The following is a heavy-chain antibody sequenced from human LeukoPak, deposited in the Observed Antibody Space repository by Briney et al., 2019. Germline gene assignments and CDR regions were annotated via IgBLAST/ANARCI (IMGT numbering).Heavy chain of an antibody. D-gene: IGHD6-19*01. CDR1: GFDLSAYA. V-gene: IGHV3-23*01. CDR2: FKKRGYDT. CDR3: AKVYQSGWSYFDY. J-gene: IGHJ4*02. Sequence: PGGSLRLSCVVSGFDLSAYAMGWVRQAPGKGLEWVSGFKKRGYDTDYADSVKGRFTISRDNSQNTVYLQMTSLRSEDTAMYFCAKVYQSGWSYFDYWGQGALVTVSS.